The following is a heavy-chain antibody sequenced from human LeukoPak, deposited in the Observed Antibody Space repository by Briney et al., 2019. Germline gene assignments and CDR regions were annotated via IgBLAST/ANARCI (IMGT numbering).Heavy chain of an antibody. V-gene: IGHV4-59*11. CDR2: IYYSGST. Sequence: SETLSLTCTVSGGSISSHYWSWIRQPPGKGLEWIGYIYYSGSTNYNPSLKSRVTISVDTSKNQFSLKLSSVTAADTAVYYCARHRWGFPYFDYWGQGTLVTVSS. J-gene: IGHJ4*02. CDR1: GGSISSHY. D-gene: IGHD5-24*01. CDR3: ARHRWGFPYFDY.